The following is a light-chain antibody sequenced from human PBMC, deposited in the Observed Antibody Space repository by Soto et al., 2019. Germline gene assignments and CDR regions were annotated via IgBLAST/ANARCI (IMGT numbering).Light chain of an antibody. CDR2: GNN. Sequence: QPVLTQPPSASGTPGQRVTISCSGSSSNIGSNYVYWYQQLPGTAPKLVIYGNNQRPSGVPDRFSGSKSGTSASLAISGLRSEDEADYYCSAWDGSLSGRVFGGGTKLTVL. J-gene: IGLJ2*01. CDR3: SAWDGSLSGRV. V-gene: IGLV1-47*02. CDR1: SSNIGSNY.